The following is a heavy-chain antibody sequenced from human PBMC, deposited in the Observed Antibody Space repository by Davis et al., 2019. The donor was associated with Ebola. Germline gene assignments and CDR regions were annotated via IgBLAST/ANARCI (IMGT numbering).Heavy chain of an antibody. CDR3: ARERDQHYYGSGSYPY. V-gene: IGHV1-46*01. J-gene: IGHJ4*02. D-gene: IGHD3-10*01. CDR1: GYTFTSYY. Sequence: ASVKVSCKASGYTFTSYYMHWVRQAPGQGLEWMGIINPSGGSTSYAQRFQGRFTITRDTSATTAYMELSSLTSEDTAVYYCARERDQHYYGSGSYPYWGQGTLVTVSS. CDR2: INPSGGST.